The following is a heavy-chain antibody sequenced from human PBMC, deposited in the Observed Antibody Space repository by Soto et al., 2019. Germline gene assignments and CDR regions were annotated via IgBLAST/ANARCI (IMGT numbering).Heavy chain of an antibody. J-gene: IGHJ6*02. CDR3: ARHLPAAGYYYGMDV. D-gene: IGHD2-2*01. CDR2: IIPIFGTA. CDR1: GGTFSSYA. Sequence: QVQLVQSGAEVKKPGSSVKVSCKASGGTFSSYAISWVRQAPGQGLAWMGGIIPIFGTANYAQKFQGRVTSTADESTSTAYMELSSLISEDTAVYYCARHLPAAGYYYGMDVWGQGTTVTVSS. V-gene: IGHV1-69*12.